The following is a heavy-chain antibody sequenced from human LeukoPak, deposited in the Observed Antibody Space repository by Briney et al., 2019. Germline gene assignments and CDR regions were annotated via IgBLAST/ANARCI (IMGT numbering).Heavy chain of an antibody. CDR1: GYSFTSYW. V-gene: IGHV5-10-1*01. Sequence: GESLKISCEGSGYSFTSYWISWVRQMPGKGLEWMGRIDPSDSYTNYSPSFQGHVTISADKSISTAYLQWSSLKASDTAMYYCARSAAVTRVLDLDYWGQGTLVTVSS. CDR3: ARSAAVTRVLDLDY. J-gene: IGHJ4*02. D-gene: IGHD4-17*01. CDR2: IDPSDSYT.